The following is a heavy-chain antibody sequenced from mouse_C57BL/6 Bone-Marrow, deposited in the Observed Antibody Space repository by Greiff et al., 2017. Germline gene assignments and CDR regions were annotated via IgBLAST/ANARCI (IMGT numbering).Heavy chain of an antibody. V-gene: IGHV5-9-1*02. D-gene: IGHD2-5*01. J-gene: IGHJ4*01. CDR3: TRVYDSNYACAMDY. CDR2: ISSGGDYI. CDR1: GFTFSSYA. Sequence: EVHLVESGEGLVKPGGSLKLSCAASGFTFSSYAMSWVRQTPEKRLEWVAYISSGGDYIYYADTVKGRFTISRDNARNTLYLQMSSLKSEDTAMYYCTRVYDSNYACAMDYWGQGTSVTVS.